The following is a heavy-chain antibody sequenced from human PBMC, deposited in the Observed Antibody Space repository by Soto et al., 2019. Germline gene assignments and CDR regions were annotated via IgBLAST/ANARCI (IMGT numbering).Heavy chain of an antibody. CDR3: ARGPSSSYEFWSGYYWDWYFDL. CDR2: IKQDGSEK. J-gene: IGHJ2*01. D-gene: IGHD3-3*01. Sequence: GGSLRLSCAASGFTFSSYWMSWVRQAPGEGLEWVANIKQDGSEKYYVDSVKGRFTISRDNAKNSLYLQMTGLSAEDTPVYYCARGPSSSYEFWSGYYWDWYFDLWGRGTLVTVSS. V-gene: IGHV3-7*01. CDR1: GFTFSSYW.